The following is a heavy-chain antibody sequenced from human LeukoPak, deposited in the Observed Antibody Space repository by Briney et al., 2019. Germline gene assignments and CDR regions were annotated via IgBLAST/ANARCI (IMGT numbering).Heavy chain of an antibody. Sequence: PSQTLSLTCTVSGGSVSSGTFHWSWIRQHPGKGLEWIGYIYYSGSTYYNPSLKSRVTISADTSKNQFSLKLDSVTAADTAVYYCARAESNWFDPWGQGTLVTVSS. CDR3: ARAESNWFDP. CDR1: GGSVSSGTFH. J-gene: IGHJ5*02. V-gene: IGHV4-31*03. CDR2: IYYSGST.